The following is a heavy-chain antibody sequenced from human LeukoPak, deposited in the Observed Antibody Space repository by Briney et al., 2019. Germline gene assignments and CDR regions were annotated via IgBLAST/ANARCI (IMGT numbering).Heavy chain of an antibody. D-gene: IGHD3-10*01. CDR1: GFTFDDYA. CDR2: ISWNSGSI. Sequence: GGSLRLSCAASGFTFDDYAVHWVRQAPGKGLEWVSGISWNSGSIGYADSVKGRFTISRDNAKNSLYLQMNSLRAEDTALYYCAKAHGWFGELGASGLDYWGQGTLVTVSS. V-gene: IGHV3-9*01. J-gene: IGHJ4*02. CDR3: AKAHGWFGELGASGLDY.